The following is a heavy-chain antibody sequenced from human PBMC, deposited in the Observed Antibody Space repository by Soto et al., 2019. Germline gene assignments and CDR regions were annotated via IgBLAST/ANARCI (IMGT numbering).Heavy chain of an antibody. D-gene: IGHD3-9*01. CDR1: GFPFSDYY. J-gene: IGHJ4*01. CDR2: IGSSSIYT. Sequence: QVQLVESGGDLVKPGGSLRLSWSASGFPFSDYYMSWIRQAPGKGLEWVSSIGSSSIYTNYADSVKGRFTISRDNAKNSLYLQMNGMRAEDTAVYYCARRRPTGYYNYWGHGPLVTVSA. V-gene: IGHV3-11*05. CDR3: ARRRPTGYYNY.